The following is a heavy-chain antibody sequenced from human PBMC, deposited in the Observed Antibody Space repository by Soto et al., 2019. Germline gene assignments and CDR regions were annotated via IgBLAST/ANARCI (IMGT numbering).Heavy chain of an antibody. CDR2: IIPIFGTA. J-gene: IGHJ6*02. CDR3: ARGIAARRGAYYYGMDV. CDR1: GGTFSSYA. V-gene: IGHV1-69*13. Sequence: SVKVSCKASGGTFSSYAISWVRQAPGQGLEWMGGIIPIFGTANYAQKFQGRVTITADESTSTAYMELSSLRSEDTAVYYCARGIAARRGAYYYGMDVWGQGTTVTVSS. D-gene: IGHD6-6*01.